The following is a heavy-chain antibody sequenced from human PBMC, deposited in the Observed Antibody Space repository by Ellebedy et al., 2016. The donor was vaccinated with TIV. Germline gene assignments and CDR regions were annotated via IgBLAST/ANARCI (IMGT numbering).Heavy chain of an antibody. Sequence: AASVKVSCKASGYTFTSYAMNWVRQAPGQGLEWMGWINTNTGNPTYAQGFTGRFVFSLDTSVSTAYLQTSSLKAEDTAVYYCARGAAAGFCWYFDLWGRGTLVTVSS. V-gene: IGHV7-4-1*02. CDR3: ARGAAAGFCWYFDL. CDR2: INTNTGNP. J-gene: IGHJ2*01. CDR1: GYTFTSYA. D-gene: IGHD6-13*01.